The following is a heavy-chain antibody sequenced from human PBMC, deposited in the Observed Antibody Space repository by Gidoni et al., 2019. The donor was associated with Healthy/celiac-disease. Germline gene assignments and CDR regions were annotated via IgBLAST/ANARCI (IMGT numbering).Heavy chain of an antibody. CDR2: IDPSDSYT. J-gene: IGHJ5*02. D-gene: IGHD6-13*01. CDR1: GYSFTSYW. V-gene: IGHV5-10-1*01. CDR3: ARRAAATRSHWLDP. Sequence: TGSGYSFTSYWISWVRQMPGKGLEWMGRIDPSDSYTNYSPSFQGHVTISADKSISTAYLQWSSLKASDTAMYYCARRAAATRSHWLDPWGQGTLVTVSS.